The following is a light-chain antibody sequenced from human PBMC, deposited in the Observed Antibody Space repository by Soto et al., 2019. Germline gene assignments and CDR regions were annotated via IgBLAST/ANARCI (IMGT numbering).Light chain of an antibody. CDR1: QSVSSSY. Sequence: EIVLTQSPGTLSLSPGERATLSCRASQSVSSSYLAWYQQKPGQAPRLLIYGASSRATGTPDRFSGSGSGTDVTLTISRLEPEDFAVYYCQQYGSSPHTFGQGTKLEIK. CDR2: GAS. CDR3: QQYGSSPHT. J-gene: IGKJ2*01. V-gene: IGKV3-20*01.